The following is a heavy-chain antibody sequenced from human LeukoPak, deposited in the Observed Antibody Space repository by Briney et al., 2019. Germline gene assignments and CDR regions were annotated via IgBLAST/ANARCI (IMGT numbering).Heavy chain of an antibody. D-gene: IGHD2-2*01. CDR2: IRSKANSYAT. CDR1: GFTFSGSA. V-gene: IGHV3-73*01. CDR3: TRLKVAYCSSTSCRGGYYYYGMDV. J-gene: IGHJ6*02. Sequence: AGGSLRLSCAASGFTFSGSAMHWVRQASGKGLEWVGRIRSKANSYATAYAASVKGRFTISRDDSKNTAYLQMNSLKTEDTAVYCCTRLKVAYCSSTSCRGGYYYYGMDVWGQGTTVTVSS.